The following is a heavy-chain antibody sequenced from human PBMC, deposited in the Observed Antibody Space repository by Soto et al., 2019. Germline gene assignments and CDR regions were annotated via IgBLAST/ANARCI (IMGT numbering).Heavy chain of an antibody. V-gene: IGHV1-69*01. D-gene: IGHD6-6*01. J-gene: IGHJ6*02. Sequence: QVQLVQSGAEVKKPGSSVKVSCKASGGTFSSYAISWVRQAPGQGLEWMGGIIPLFGTANYEQKFQGRVTITADESTSTAYMELSSLRSEDTAVYYCASPIAARPGYYYGMDVWGQGTTVTVSS. CDR3: ASPIAARPGYYYGMDV. CDR2: IIPLFGTA. CDR1: GGTFSSYA.